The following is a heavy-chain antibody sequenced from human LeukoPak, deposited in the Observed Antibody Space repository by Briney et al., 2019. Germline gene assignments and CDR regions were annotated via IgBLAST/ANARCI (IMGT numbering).Heavy chain of an antibody. J-gene: IGHJ4*02. CDR3: MFSSARRDY. CDR1: GGSISSGGYY. Sequence: SQTLSLTCTVSGGSISSGGYYWSWIRQPPGKGLEWIGYIYHSGSTYYNPSLKSRVTISVDRSKNQFSLKLSSVTAADTAVYYCMFSSARRDYWGQGTLVTVSS. V-gene: IGHV4-30-2*01. CDR2: IYHSGST. D-gene: IGHD6-6*01.